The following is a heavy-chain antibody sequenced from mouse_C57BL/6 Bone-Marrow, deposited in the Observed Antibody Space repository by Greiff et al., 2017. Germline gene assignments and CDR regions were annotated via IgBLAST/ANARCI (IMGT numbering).Heavy chain of an antibody. CDR2: IHPNSGST. CDR1: GYTFTSYW. Sequence: QVQLKEPGAELVKPGASVKLSCKASGYTFTSYWMHWVKQRPGQGLEWIGMIHPNSGSTNYNEKFKSKATLTVDKSSSTAYMQLSSLTSEDSAVYYCARRVLRGFAYWGQGTLVTVSA. V-gene: IGHV1-64*01. CDR3: ARRVLRGFAY. J-gene: IGHJ3*01. D-gene: IGHD1-1*01.